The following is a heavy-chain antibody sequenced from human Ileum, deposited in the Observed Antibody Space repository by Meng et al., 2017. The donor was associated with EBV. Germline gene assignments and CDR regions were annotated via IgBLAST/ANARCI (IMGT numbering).Heavy chain of an antibody. CDR1: GYSFTSSA. J-gene: IGHJ4*02. D-gene: IGHD2-2*01. CDR3: ARGHQTYHDY. CDR2: VHAGNGDT. V-gene: IGHV1-3*01. Sequence: QVPLLPSGTEVKKPGAPVKVSGKASGYSFTSSAIHWVRQAPGQRLEWMGWVHAGNGDTKYSQNFQDRLTIARDTSANTAYMDLSSLRSEDTAVYYCARGHQTYHDYWGQGTLVTVSS.